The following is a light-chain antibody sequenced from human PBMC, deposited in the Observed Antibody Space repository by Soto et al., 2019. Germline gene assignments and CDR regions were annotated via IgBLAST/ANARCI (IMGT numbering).Light chain of an antibody. CDR3: CSYAGSSTWV. J-gene: IGLJ3*02. Sequence: QSALTQPASVSGSPGQSITISCTGTSSDVGSYNLVSWYQQHPGKAPKLMIYEGSKRPSGVSNRFSGSKSANMASLTFSGLQAEDEADYYCCSYAGSSTWVFGGGTKVTVL. V-gene: IGLV2-23*01. CDR2: EGS. CDR1: SSDVGSYNL.